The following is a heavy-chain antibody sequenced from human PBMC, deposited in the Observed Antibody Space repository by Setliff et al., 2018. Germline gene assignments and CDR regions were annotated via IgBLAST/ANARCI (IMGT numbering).Heavy chain of an antibody. J-gene: IGHJ6*03. CDR1: GFTFSSYA. Sequence: PGGSLRLSCVASGFTFSSYAMSWVRQAPGKGLEWVSSISGSGGSTYYADSVKGRFTISRDNSKNTLYLQMNSLRAEDTAIYYCVRALAYYYMDVWGKGTTVTVSS. CDR2: ISGSGGST. CDR3: VRALAYYYMDV. V-gene: IGHV3-23*01.